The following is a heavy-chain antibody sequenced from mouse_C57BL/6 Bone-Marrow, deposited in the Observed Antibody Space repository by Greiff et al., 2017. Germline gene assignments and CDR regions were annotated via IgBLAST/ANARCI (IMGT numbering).Heavy chain of an antibody. V-gene: IGHV1-52*01. CDR2: IDPSDSYT. CDR3: VRKGYFDV. Sequence: VQLMQPGDGLVRPGSSLKLSCEASGFTFTSYWMPWVQQTPIQGLEWIGNIDPSDSYTHYNQKFKDQVTLTVDKSYSTAYMQSSSLTSEDSAVYYCVRKGYFDVWGTGTTVTVSS. CDR1: GFTFTSYW. J-gene: IGHJ1*03.